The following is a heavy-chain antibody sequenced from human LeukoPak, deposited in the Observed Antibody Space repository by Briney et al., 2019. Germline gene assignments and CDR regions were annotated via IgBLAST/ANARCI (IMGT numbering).Heavy chain of an antibody. Sequence: PGGSLRLSCAASGFTFSSYWMAWVRQAPGKGLEWVANIKTDGYDKYYVDSLKGRFTISRDNAENSLYLQMDSLRAEDTAVYYNLGWLPDYFDYWGQGTLVTVSS. V-gene: IGHV3-7*01. D-gene: IGHD6-19*01. CDR2: IKTDGYDK. CDR1: GFTFSSYW. J-gene: IGHJ4*02. CDR3: LGWLPDYFDY.